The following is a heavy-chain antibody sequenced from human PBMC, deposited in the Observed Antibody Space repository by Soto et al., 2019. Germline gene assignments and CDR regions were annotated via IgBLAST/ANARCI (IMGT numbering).Heavy chain of an antibody. Sequence: GGSLRLSCAASGFTFSSYAISWVRQAPGKGLEWVSAISGSGGSTYYADSVKGRFTISRDNSKNTLYLQMNSLRAEDTAVYYCATYSSSFDPEYFQHWGQGTLVTVSS. CDR1: GFTFSSYA. J-gene: IGHJ1*01. CDR3: ATYSSSFDPEYFQH. D-gene: IGHD6-13*01. V-gene: IGHV3-23*01. CDR2: ISGSGGST.